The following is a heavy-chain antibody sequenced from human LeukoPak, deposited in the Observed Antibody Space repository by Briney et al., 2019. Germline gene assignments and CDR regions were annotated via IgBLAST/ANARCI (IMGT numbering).Heavy chain of an antibody. CDR3: ARQSSYSSGWYFDY. J-gene: IGHJ4*02. V-gene: IGHV4-39*01. D-gene: IGHD6-19*01. CDR2: MYYSGSA. Sequence: SETLSPTCTVSGGSVSDSRYYWGSIRQPPGKGLEWIGNMYYSGSANYNPSLKSRVTISIDTSKNQFSLKLSSVTAADTAVYYCARQSSYSSGWYFDYWGQGTLVTVSS. CDR1: GGSVSDSRYY.